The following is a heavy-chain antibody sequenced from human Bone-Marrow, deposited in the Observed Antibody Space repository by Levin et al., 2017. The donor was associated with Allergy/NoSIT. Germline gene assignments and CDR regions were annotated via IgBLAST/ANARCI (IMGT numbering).Heavy chain of an antibody. CDR3: ARPLLGATSPFDY. Sequence: GGSLRLSCAASGFTFASYWMTWVRQGAGKGLEWVATIKEDGSEKYYVDSVKGRFTISRDNAKNSLYLQMNSLRAEDTAVYYCARPLLGATSPFDYWGQGTLVTVSS. J-gene: IGHJ4*02. CDR1: GFTFASYW. CDR2: IKEDGSEK. D-gene: IGHD1-26*01. V-gene: IGHV3-7*01.